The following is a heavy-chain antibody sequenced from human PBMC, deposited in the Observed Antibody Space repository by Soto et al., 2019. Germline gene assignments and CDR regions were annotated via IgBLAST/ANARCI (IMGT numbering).Heavy chain of an antibody. Sequence: ASVKVSCKASGYTFTSYDINWVRQATGQGLEWMGWMNPNSGNTGYAQKFQGRVTMTRNTSISTAYMELSSLRSEDTAVYYCARVREWWGAFDSRAQGTMVTVSS. CDR3: ARVREWWGAFDS. V-gene: IGHV1-8*01. D-gene: IGHD2-15*01. CDR1: GYTFTSYD. CDR2: MNPNSGNT. J-gene: IGHJ3*02.